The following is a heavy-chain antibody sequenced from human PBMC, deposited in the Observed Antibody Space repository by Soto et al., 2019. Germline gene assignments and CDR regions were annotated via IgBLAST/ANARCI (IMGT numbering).Heavy chain of an antibody. CDR1: GFTFSSYG. J-gene: IGHJ6*02. V-gene: IGHV3-30*18. CDR2: ISYDGSNK. CDR3: AKALAPLYSSRSYGMDV. D-gene: IGHD6-13*01. Sequence: QVQLVESGGGVVQPGRSLRLSCAASGFTFSSYGMHWVRQAPGKGLERVAVISYDGSNKYYADSVKGRFTISRDNSKNTLYLQMNSLRAEDTAVYYCAKALAPLYSSRSYGMDVWGQGTTVTVSS.